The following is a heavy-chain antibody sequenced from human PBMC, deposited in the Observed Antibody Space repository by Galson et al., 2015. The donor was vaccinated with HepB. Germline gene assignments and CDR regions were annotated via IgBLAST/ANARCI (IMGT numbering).Heavy chain of an antibody. Sequence: PALVKPTQTLTLTCTFSGFSLSTSGVGVGWIRQPPGKALEWLALIYWDDDKRYSPSLKSRLTITKDTSKNQVVLTMTNMDPVDTATYYCAHSIGYGDYFYFDYWGQGTLVTVSS. D-gene: IGHD4-17*01. J-gene: IGHJ4*02. CDR1: GFSLSTSGVG. V-gene: IGHV2-5*02. CDR3: AHSIGYGDYFYFDY. CDR2: IYWDDDK.